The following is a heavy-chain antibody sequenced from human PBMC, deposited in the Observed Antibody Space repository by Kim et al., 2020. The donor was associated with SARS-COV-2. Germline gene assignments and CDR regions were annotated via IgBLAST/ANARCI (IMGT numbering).Heavy chain of an antibody. V-gene: IGHV4-39*07. J-gene: IGHJ4*02. Sequence: SETLSLTCTVSGDSIISSNYYWGWIRQPPGKGLEWIGTIYYSGSTYYNPSLKSRVTMSVDTSKNQFSLKLSSVTAADTAVYFCARDYNFNSNFDLWGQGTMVTFSS. CDR2: IYYSGST. CDR3: ARDYNFNSNFDL. CDR1: GDSIISSNYY. D-gene: IGHD3-3*01.